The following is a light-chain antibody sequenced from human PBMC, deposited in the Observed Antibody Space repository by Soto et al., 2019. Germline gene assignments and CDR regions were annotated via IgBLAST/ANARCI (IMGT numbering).Light chain of an antibody. CDR3: QQSYSTPDT. CDR2: AAS. Sequence: IQMTQSPSSLSASVGDRVTITCRASQSISSYLNWYQQKPGKAPKLLIYAASSLQSGVPSRFSGSGSGTDFTLTISSLQPEDFATYYCQQSYSTPDTFGQGTKV. CDR1: QSISSY. V-gene: IGKV1-39*01. J-gene: IGKJ1*01.